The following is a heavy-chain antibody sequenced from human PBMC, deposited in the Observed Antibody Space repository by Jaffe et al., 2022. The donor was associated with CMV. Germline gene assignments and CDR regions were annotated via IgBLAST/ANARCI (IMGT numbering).Heavy chain of an antibody. J-gene: IGHJ6*02. CDR2: IWYDGSNK. CDR3: ARDRGSGSKRPDGMDV. CDR1: GFTFSSYG. D-gene: IGHD3-10*01. Sequence: QVQLVESGGGVVQPGRSLRLSCAASGFTFSSYGMHWVRQAPGKGLEWVAVIWYDGSNKYYADSVKGRFTISRDNSKNTLYLQMNSLRAEDTAVYYCARDRGSGSKRPDGMDVWGQGTTVTVSS. V-gene: IGHV3-33*01.